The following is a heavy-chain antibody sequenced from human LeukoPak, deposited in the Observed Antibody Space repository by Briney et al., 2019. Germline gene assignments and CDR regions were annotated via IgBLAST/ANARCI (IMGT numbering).Heavy chain of an antibody. J-gene: IGHJ4*02. V-gene: IGHV3-53*01. CDR2: IYSGGST. Sequence: GSLRLSCAASGFTVSSNYMSWVRQAPGKGLEWVSVIYSGGSTYYADSVKGRFTISRDNSKNTLYLQMNSLRAEDTAVYYCAKDGGYGGNSGYFDYWGQGTLVTVSS. D-gene: IGHD4-23*01. CDR1: GFTVSSNY. CDR3: AKDGGYGGNSGYFDY.